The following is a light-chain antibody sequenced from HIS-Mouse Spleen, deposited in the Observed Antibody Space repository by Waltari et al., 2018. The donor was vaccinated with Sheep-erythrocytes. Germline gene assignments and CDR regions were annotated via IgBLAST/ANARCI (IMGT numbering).Light chain of an antibody. CDR1: KLGDKY. CDR2: QDS. CDR3: HAWDSSPAV. V-gene: IGLV3-1*01. Sequence: SYELTQPPSVSVSPGQTASITCSGGKLGDKYACWYQQKPGQSPVLVIYQDSKRPSGIPERVSGSDTGDTATLTISGTQAMDEADYYCHAWDSSPAVFGGGTKLTVL. J-gene: IGLJ2*01.